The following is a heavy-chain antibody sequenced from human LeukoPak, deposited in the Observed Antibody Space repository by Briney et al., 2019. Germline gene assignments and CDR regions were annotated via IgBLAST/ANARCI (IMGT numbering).Heavy chain of an antibody. J-gene: IGHJ4*02. V-gene: IGHV1-69*05. CDR2: IIPIFGTA. D-gene: IGHD3-10*01. CDR1: GGTFSSYA. Sequence: SVKVSCKASGGTFSSYAISWVRQAPGQGLEWMGGIIPIFGTANYAQKFQGKVTITTDESTSTAYMELSSLRSEDTAVYYCARDHGSAYYRAPRHWGQGTLVTVSS. CDR3: ARDHGSAYYRAPRH.